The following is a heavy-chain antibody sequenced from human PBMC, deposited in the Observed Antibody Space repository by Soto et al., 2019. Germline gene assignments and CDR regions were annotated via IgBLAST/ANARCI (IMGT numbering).Heavy chain of an antibody. CDR2: IRSKGNSYAT. Sequence: EVQLVESGAGLVQPGGSLKLSCAASGFTFSGSARHWVRQASGKGLEWVGRIRSKGNSYATAYGASLKGRFTISRDDSKNTAYLKMNSLNTEDTAVYYCSRQASDFWSGKPQYYMDVWGKGTTVTVSS. J-gene: IGHJ6*03. CDR1: GFTFSGSA. CDR3: SRQASDFWSGKPQYYMDV. V-gene: IGHV3-73*01. D-gene: IGHD3-3*01.